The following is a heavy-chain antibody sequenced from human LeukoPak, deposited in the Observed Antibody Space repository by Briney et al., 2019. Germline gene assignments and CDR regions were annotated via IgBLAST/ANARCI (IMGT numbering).Heavy chain of an antibody. CDR3: NNDHFCSGYHYDY. Sequence: GGSLRLSCAASGFTFSSYAMNWVRQAPGKGLEWVSAISGSGGSTYYADSVKGRFTISRDNSKNTLYLQMNSLRAEDTAVYYCNNDHFCSGYHYDYWGQGTLVTVSS. CDR1: GFTFSSYA. J-gene: IGHJ4*02. D-gene: IGHD3-3*02. V-gene: IGHV3-23*01. CDR2: ISGSGGST.